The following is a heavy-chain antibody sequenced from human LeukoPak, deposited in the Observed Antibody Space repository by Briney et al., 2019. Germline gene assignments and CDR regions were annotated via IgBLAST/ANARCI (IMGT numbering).Heavy chain of an antibody. V-gene: IGHV1-18*01. Sequence: ASVKVSCKASGYTFTSFGLSWVRQAPGQGLEWMGWISGYHGETIYAQKFEGRVTMTTDTPTTTAFMELRSLRSDDTAIYYCARDPMLYYHDNSGRSGFDSWGQGTAVTISS. CDR1: GYTFTSFG. CDR2: ISGYHGET. CDR3: ARDPMLYYHDNSGRSGFDS. D-gene: IGHD3-22*01. J-gene: IGHJ4*02.